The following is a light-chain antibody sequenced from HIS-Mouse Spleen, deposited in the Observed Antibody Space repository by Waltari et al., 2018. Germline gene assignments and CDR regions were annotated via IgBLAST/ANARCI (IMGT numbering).Light chain of an antibody. CDR1: SGPSSYA. Sequence: QLVLTQSPSASASLGASVKLTCTLSSGPSSYAIAWHQQQPEKRPRYLMKLNSDGSHSKGDGIPDRFSGSSSGAERYLTISSLQSEDEADYYCQTWGTGIQVFGGGTKLTVL. CDR3: QTWGTGIQV. CDR2: LNSDGSH. J-gene: IGLJ2*01. V-gene: IGLV4-69*01.